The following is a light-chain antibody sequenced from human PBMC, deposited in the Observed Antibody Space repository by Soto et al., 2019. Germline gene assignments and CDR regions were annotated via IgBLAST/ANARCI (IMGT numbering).Light chain of an antibody. CDR2: AAS. CDR3: QQSYSTHLT. J-gene: IGKJ3*01. CDR1: QSISSY. V-gene: IGKV1-39*01. Sequence: DIQMTQSPSSLSASVGDRVTITCRASQSISSYLNWYQQKPGKAPKLLIYAASSLQSGVPSRFSGSGSGTDFTLTISSLQPQDFETYYCQQSYSTHLTSGRATKVDI.